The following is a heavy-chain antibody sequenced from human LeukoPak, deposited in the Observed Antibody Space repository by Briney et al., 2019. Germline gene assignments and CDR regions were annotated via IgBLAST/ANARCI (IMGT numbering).Heavy chain of an antibody. J-gene: IGHJ5*02. D-gene: IGHD3-22*01. CDR3: ARHENYYDSSGTTGRFDP. Sequence: PSETLSLTCTVSGGSISSSSYYWGWIRQPPGKGLEWIGSIYYSGSTYYNPSLKSRVTISVDTSKNQFSLKLSSVTAADTAVYYCARHENYYDSSGTTGRFDPWGQGTLVTVSS. V-gene: IGHV4-39*01. CDR2: IYYSGST. CDR1: GGSISSSSYY.